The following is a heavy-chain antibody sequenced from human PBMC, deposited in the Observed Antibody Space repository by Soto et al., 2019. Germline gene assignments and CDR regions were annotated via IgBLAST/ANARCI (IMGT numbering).Heavy chain of an antibody. V-gene: IGHV4-34*01. J-gene: IGHJ3*02. CDR3: GRGSVSDAFDI. CDR2: INHSGST. CDR1: GGSFSGYY. Sequence: SETLSLTCAVYGGSFSGYYWSWIRQPPGKGLEWIGEINHSGSTNYNPSLKSRVTISVDTSKNQFSLKLSSVTAADTAVYYCGRGSVSDAFDIWGQGTMVTVSS. D-gene: IGHD3-3*01.